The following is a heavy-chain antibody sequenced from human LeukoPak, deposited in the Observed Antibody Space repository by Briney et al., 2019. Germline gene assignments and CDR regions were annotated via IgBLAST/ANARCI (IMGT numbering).Heavy chain of an antibody. Sequence: ASVKVSCKASGYTFTSYGISWVRQAPGQGLEWMGWISAYNGNTNYAQKLQGRVTMTTDTSTSTAYMELRSLRSDDTAVYYCARVGTNYDILTGYYLPYYYYYMDVWGKGTTVTVSS. CDR2: ISAYNGNT. D-gene: IGHD3-9*01. CDR3: ARVGTNYDILTGYYLPYYYYYMDV. CDR1: GYTFTSYG. V-gene: IGHV1-18*01. J-gene: IGHJ6*03.